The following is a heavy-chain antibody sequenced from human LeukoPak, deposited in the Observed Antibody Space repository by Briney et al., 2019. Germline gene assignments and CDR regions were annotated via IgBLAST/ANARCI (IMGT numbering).Heavy chain of an antibody. CDR1: VLIFSSHA. Sequence: GVSLRLSYATSVLIFSSHATSGPSQAPRRALEWVSNIIWSCDITFYADAVRRRFTISRGNSKHRLHRQRNPLSAEDTAVYYCAKDSGDYYDSSGPGFDYWGQGTLVTVSS. CDR3: AKDSGDYYDSSGPGFDY. D-gene: IGHD3-22*01. V-gene: IGHV3-23*01. J-gene: IGHJ4*02. CDR2: IIWSCDIT.